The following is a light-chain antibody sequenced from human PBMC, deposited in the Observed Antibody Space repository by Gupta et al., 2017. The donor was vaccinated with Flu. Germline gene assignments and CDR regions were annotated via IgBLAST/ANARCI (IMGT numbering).Light chain of an antibody. J-gene: IGKJ1*01. Sequence: VTLGQPAFIYCRSSDGLVNRDGNTYLHWFQQRPGQSPRRLIYQVSYLDSAVPDRFSGSGSGTDFTLKISRVEAEDVGIYFCMQGARWPWAFGQGTTVEIK. V-gene: IGKV2-30*01. CDR2: QVS. CDR1: DGLVNRDGNTY. CDR3: MQGARWPWA.